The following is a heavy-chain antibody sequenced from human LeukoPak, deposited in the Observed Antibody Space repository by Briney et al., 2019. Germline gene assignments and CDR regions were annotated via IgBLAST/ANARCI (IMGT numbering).Heavy chain of an antibody. Sequence: GGSLRLSCAASGFTFTSYSMNWVRQAPGKGLEWVSVISGGGGNTYYADSVKGRFTISRDNSKNTLYLQMNSLRAEDTAVYYCAKTPLGSSGYYYDYWGQGTLVTVSS. J-gene: IGHJ4*02. CDR2: ISGGGGNT. D-gene: IGHD3-22*01. CDR3: AKTPLGSSGYYYDY. CDR1: GFTFTSYS. V-gene: IGHV3-23*01.